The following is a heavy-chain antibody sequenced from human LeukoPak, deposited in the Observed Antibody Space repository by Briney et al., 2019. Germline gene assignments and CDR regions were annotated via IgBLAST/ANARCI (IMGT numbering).Heavy chain of an antibody. CDR2: ISSSGSTI. CDR3: ARGGALLTDY. D-gene: IGHD1-26*01. Sequence: GGSLRLSCAASGFTFSSYEMNWVRQAPGKGLEWVSYISSSGSTIYYADSVKGRFTISRDNDKNSLYLQMNSLRAEDTAVYYCARGGALLTDYWGQGTLVTVSS. CDR1: GFTFSSYE. J-gene: IGHJ4*02. V-gene: IGHV3-48*03.